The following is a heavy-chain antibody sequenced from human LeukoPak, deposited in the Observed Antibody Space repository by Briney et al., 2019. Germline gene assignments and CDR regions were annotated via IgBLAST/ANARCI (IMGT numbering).Heavy chain of an antibody. V-gene: IGHV1-2*06. CDR1: GYTFTGYY. CDR2: INPNSGGT. Sequence: ASVKVSCKASGYTFTGYYMHWVRQAPGQGLEWMGRINPNSGGTNYAQKFQGRVTMTRDTSISTAYMELSRMRYDDTAVYYCARCRDGYKDAFDIWGRGTMVTVSS. CDR3: ARCRDGYKDAFDI. J-gene: IGHJ3*02. D-gene: IGHD5-24*01.